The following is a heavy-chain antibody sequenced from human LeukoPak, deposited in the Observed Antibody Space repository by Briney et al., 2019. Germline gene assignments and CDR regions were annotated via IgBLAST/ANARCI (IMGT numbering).Heavy chain of an antibody. CDR3: AKQEAYDFWSGGYFDP. CDR2: ISGSGAST. D-gene: IGHD3-3*01. V-gene: IGHV3-23*01. J-gene: IGHJ5*02. CDR1: GFTFSSYA. Sequence: GGSLRLSCAASGFTFSSYAMSWVRQAPGKGLEWVSAISGSGASTNYADSVKGRFTISGDNSKDTLYLQMNSLRAEDTAIYYCAKQEAYDFWSGGYFDPWGQGTLVTVSS.